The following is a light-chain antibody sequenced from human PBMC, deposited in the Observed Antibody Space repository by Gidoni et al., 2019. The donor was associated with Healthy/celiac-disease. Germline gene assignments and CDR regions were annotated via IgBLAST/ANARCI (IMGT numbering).Light chain of an antibody. Sequence: DIVMTQSPDSLAVSRGERATINCKSSQSVLYSSNNQNYLAWYQQKPGQPPKLLIYWASTRESGVPDRFSGSGSGTDFTLTISSLQAEDVAVYYCQQYYSTPRWTFGQGTKVEIK. CDR2: WAS. CDR3: QQYYSTPRWT. V-gene: IGKV4-1*01. CDR1: QSVLYSSNNQNY. J-gene: IGKJ1*01.